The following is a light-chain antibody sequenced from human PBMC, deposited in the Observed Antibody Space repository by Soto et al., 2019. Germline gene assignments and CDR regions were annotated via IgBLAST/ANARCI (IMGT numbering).Light chain of an antibody. V-gene: IGKV3-11*01. CDR2: DAS. J-gene: IGKJ1*01. Sequence: EIVVTQSPATLSLSPGERATLSCRASQSVSSYLAWYQQKPGQAPRLLIYDASNRATGIPARFSSSGSGSDFTLTISSLEPEDFAVYYCQQRSTLTFGQGTKVEIK. CDR3: QQRSTLT. CDR1: QSVSSY.